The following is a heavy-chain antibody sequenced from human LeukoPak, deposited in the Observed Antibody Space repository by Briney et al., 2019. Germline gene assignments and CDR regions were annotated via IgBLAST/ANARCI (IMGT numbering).Heavy chain of an antibody. CDR3: ASSSGYDRVMDWFDP. V-gene: IGHV1-3*01. Sequence: ASVKVSCKASGYTFTSYAVHWVRQALGQRLEWMGWINAGNGNTKYSQKFQGRVTITRDTSASTAYMELSSLRSEDTAVYYCASSSGYDRVMDWFDPWGQGTLVTVSS. CDR1: GYTFTSYA. CDR2: INAGNGNT. D-gene: IGHD5-12*01. J-gene: IGHJ5*02.